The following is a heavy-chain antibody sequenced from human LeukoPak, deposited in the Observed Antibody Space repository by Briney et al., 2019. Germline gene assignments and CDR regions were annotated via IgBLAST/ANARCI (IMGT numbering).Heavy chain of an antibody. CDR1: GYTFTSYD. Sequence: ASVKVSCKASGYTFTSYDINWVRQATGKGLEWMGGFDPEDGETIYAQKFQGRVTMTEDTSTDTAYMELSSLRSEDTAVYYCATAYGSGSIDYWGQGTLVTVSS. J-gene: IGHJ4*02. D-gene: IGHD3-10*01. CDR3: ATAYGSGSIDY. V-gene: IGHV1-24*01. CDR2: FDPEDGET.